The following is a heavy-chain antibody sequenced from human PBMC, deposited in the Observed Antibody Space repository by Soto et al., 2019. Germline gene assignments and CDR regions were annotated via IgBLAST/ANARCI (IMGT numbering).Heavy chain of an antibody. CDR2: ISYDGGLQ. V-gene: IGHV3-30*03. CDR3: VSDRGYGHASVPYS. D-gene: IGHD5-18*01. J-gene: IGHJ4*02. Sequence: QAHLVESGGGVVQPGRSLRLSCAASGFTFTSYGMHWVRQAPGTGLGWVAVISYDGGLQHYADSVKGRFTISRDNSKNMVILQMNSLRAEDTAVYYCVSDRGYGHASVPYSWGQGTLVSVSS. CDR1: GFTFTSYG.